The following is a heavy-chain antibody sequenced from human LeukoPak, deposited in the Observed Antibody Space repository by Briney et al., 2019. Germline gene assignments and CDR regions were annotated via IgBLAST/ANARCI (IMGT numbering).Heavy chain of an antibody. D-gene: IGHD1-1*01. V-gene: IGHV3-23*01. Sequence: GGSLRLSCAASGFTFSNYAMNWVRQAPGKGLEWVSFISGSGGSAYYADSAKVRFTISRDRSKNTLYLQANSLRAEDTAVYYCVRWNDHGAFDIWGQGTVVTVSP. J-gene: IGHJ3*02. CDR2: ISGSGGSA. CDR1: GFTFSNYA. CDR3: VRWNDHGAFDI.